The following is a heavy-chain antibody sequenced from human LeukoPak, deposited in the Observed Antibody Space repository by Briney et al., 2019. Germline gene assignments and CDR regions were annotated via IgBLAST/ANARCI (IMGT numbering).Heavy chain of an antibody. D-gene: IGHD2-15*01. CDR2: IKKIGSET. Sequence: GGSLRLSCAASGFTFSHFWMSWVRQAPGKGLEWVAYIKKIGSETYYADSVKGRFTITRDNTRNSLFLQMYSLRAEDTAVYFCAREDGYCSGGNCYSYFDSWGQGTLVTVSS. V-gene: IGHV3-7*01. CDR1: GFTFSHFW. J-gene: IGHJ4*02. CDR3: AREDGYCSGGNCYSYFDS.